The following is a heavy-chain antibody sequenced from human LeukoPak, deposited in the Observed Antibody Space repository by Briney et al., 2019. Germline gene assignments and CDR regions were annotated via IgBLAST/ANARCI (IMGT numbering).Heavy chain of an antibody. CDR1: GYTFTGYY. V-gene: IGHV1-69*02. CDR2: IIPILGIA. D-gene: IGHD3-22*01. Sequence: ASVEVSCKASGYTFTGYYMHWVRQAPGQGLEWMGRIIPILGIANYAQKFQGRVTITADKSTSTAYMELSSLRSEDTAVYYCARSQLGYDSSGYYLEHNWFDPWGQGTLVTVSS. J-gene: IGHJ5*02. CDR3: ARSQLGYDSSGYYLEHNWFDP.